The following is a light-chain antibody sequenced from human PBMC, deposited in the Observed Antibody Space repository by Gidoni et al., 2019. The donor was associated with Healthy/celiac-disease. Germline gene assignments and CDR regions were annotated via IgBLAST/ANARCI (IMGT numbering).Light chain of an antibody. CDR2: GAS. CDR3: QQDGSSPGT. J-gene: IGKJ1*01. Sequence: EIVLTPSPGTLSLSPGDRATLSCRASQSVSSSYLAWYQQKPGQAPRLLIYGASSRATGIPDRFSGSGSGTDFTLTISRLEPEDFAVYYCQQDGSSPGTFGQGTKVEIK. V-gene: IGKV3-20*01. CDR1: QSVSSSY.